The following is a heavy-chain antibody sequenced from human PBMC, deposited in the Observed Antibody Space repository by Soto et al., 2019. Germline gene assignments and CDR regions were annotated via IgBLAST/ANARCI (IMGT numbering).Heavy chain of an antibody. J-gene: IGHJ4*02. Sequence: GASVKVSCKASGYTFTDYYIHWVRQAPGQGLEWMGWISPTGGDTKYAQRSQGRVTMTRDTSITTAYMELSSLRSDDTAVYYCATGGSIVGGGTRFRCWGQGTLVTVSS. V-gene: IGHV1-2*02. CDR1: GYTFTDYY. D-gene: IGHD1-26*01. CDR3: ATGGSIVGGGTRFRC. CDR2: ISPTGGDT.